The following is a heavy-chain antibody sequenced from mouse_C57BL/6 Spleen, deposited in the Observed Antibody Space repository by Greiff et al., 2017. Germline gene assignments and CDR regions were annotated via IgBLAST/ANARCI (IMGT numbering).Heavy chain of an antibody. Sequence: VQLQESGAELARPGASVKLSCKASGYTFTSYGISWVKQRTGQGLEWIGEIYPRSGNTYYNEKFKGKATLTADKSSSTAYMELRSLTSEDSAVYFCARYYYGSSPTFDVWGTGTTVTVSS. D-gene: IGHD1-1*01. V-gene: IGHV1-81*01. CDR3: ARYYYGSSPTFDV. CDR2: IYPRSGNT. J-gene: IGHJ1*03. CDR1: GYTFTSYG.